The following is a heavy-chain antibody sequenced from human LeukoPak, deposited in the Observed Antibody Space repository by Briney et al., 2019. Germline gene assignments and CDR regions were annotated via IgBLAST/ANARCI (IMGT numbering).Heavy chain of an antibody. D-gene: IGHD2-15*01. V-gene: IGHV4-59*01. J-gene: IGHJ4*02. CDR2: IYYSGST. CDR1: GGSISSYY. CDR3: ARGECSGGSCYALAGY. Sequence: SETLSLTCTVSGGSISSYYWSWIRQPPGKGLEWIGYIYYSGSTNYNPSLKSRVTISVDTSRNQFSLKLSSVTAADTAVYYCARGECSGGSCYALAGYWGQGTLVTVSS.